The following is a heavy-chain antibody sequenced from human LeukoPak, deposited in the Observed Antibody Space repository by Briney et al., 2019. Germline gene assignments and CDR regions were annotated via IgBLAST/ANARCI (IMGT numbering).Heavy chain of an antibody. CDR3: AKERRELRYFDWLSHGAFDI. J-gene: IGHJ3*02. D-gene: IGHD3-9*01. CDR1: GFTFNTYG. V-gene: IGHV3-23*01. Sequence: GGSLRLSCAASGFTFNTYGMSWVRQAPGKGLEWVSGISGSGGATYYADSVKGRFTISRDNAKNSLYLQMNSLRAEDTAVYYCAKERRELRYFDWLSHGAFDIWGQGTMVTVSS. CDR2: ISGSGGAT.